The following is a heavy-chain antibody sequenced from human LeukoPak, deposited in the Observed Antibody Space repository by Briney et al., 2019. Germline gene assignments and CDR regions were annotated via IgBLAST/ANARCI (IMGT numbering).Heavy chain of an antibody. CDR2: ISSGSSST. Sequence: PGGSLRLSCAAPGFTFSDYYMSWIRQAPGKGLEWVSYISSGSSSTNYADSVKGRFTISRDNAKNSLYLQMNSLRAEDTAVYYCARESRATGYNLFDDWGQGTLVTVSS. V-gene: IGHV3-11*06. CDR3: ARESRATGYNLFDD. J-gene: IGHJ4*02. D-gene: IGHD1-26*01. CDR1: GFTFSDYY.